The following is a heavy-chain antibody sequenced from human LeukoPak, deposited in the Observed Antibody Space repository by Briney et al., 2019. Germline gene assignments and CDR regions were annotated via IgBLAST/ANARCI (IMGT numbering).Heavy chain of an antibody. V-gene: IGHV3-74*01. CDR1: GFTPGFTFSSRW. CDR2: VKNDGST. D-gene: IGHD6-13*01. Sequence: GGSLRLSCVVSGFTPGFTFSSRWMHWVRQAPGKGLVWVSLVKNDGSTNYADSVKGRFTVSRDNAENTLYLQMNNLRVEDTALYFCHPLGYTSNWGQGTLVTVSS. J-gene: IGHJ4*02. CDR3: HPLGYTSN.